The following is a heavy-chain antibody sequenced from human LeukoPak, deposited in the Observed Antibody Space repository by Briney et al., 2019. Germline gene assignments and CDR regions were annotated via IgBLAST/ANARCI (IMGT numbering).Heavy chain of an antibody. Sequence: PGGSLRLSCAASGLTGSHNYVSWIRQSPEKGLEWIGEINHSGGTKYNPSLKSRVTISIDTSKNQFSLNLNSVTAADTAVYYCAKGRPRPRGQYTSGWTENFQHWGQGSLVTVSS. CDR2: INHSGGT. J-gene: IGHJ1*01. D-gene: IGHD6-25*01. CDR3: AKGRPRPRGQYTSGWTENFQH. CDR1: GLTGSHNY. V-gene: IGHV4-34*01.